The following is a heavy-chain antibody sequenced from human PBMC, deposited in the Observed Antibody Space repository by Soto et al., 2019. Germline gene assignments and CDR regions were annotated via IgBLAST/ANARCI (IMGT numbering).Heavy chain of an antibody. V-gene: IGHV1-3*01. CDR3: ARGSGLTYFDY. J-gene: IGHJ4*02. D-gene: IGHD3-10*01. Sequence: QVQLVQSGAEVKKPGASVKVSCKASGYTFTSYAMHWVRQAPGQRLEWMGWINAGNGNTKYSQKFQGRVTITRDTSASTAYMELSSLRSENTAVYYCARGSGLTYFDYWGQGTLVTVSS. CDR1: GYTFTSYA. CDR2: INAGNGNT.